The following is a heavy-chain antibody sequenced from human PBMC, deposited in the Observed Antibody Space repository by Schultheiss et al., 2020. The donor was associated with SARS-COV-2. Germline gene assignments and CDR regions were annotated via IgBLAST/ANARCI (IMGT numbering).Heavy chain of an antibody. V-gene: IGHV3-7*01. CDR3: ASLPFYCSSTSCYRAFDI. Sequence: GGSLRLSCAASGFTFSSYAMSWVRQAPGKGLEWVANIKQDGSEKYYVDSVKGRFTISRDNAKNSLYLQMNSLRAEDTAVYYCASLPFYCSSTSCYRAFDIGGKGPMFTVS. D-gene: IGHD2-2*01. J-gene: IGHJ3*02. CDR1: GFTFSSYA. CDR2: IKQDGSEK.